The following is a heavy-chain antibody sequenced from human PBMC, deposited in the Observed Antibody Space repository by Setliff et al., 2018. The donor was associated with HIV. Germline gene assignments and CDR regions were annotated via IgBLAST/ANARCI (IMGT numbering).Heavy chain of an antibody. CDR1: GGSISSNW. D-gene: IGHD3-22*01. V-gene: IGHV4-4*02. CDR2: IYHSGST. J-gene: IGHJ4*02. CDR3: GGNGYYSIDY. Sequence: SETLSLTCAVSGGSISSNWWSWVRQSPGKGLEWIGEIYHSGSTHYNPSLQSRVTISVDKSKSQFSLKLNSVTAADTAVSYCGGNGYYSIDYWGQGTLVTVSS.